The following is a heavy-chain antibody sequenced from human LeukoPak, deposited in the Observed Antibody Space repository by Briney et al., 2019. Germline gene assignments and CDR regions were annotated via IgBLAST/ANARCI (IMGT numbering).Heavy chain of an antibody. CDR1: GFTFSSYS. J-gene: IGHJ4*02. CDR3: ARDLSYGDQNPSDY. D-gene: IGHD4-17*01. V-gene: IGHV3-48*02. CDR2: ISSSSSTI. Sequence: PGGSLRLSCAASGFTFSSYSMNWVRQAPGKGLEWVSYISSSSSTIYYADSVKGRFTISRDNAKNSLYLQMNSLRDEDTAVYYCARDLSYGDQNPSDYWGQGTLVTVSS.